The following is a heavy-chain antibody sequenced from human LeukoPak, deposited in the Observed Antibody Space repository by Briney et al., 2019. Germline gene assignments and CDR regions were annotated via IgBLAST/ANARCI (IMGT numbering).Heavy chain of an antibody. CDR1: GGSTSGYY. V-gene: IGHV4-59*08. CDR2: IHYSGST. Sequence: PSETLSLTCAVSGGSTSGYYRNWIRQPPGKGLEWIGNIHYSGSTNYNPSLKSRVTITVDTSKNQFSLKLSSVTAADTAVYYCARTGEVTTVCDSWGQGNLVTVSS. CDR3: ARTGEVTTVCDS. D-gene: IGHD4-17*01. J-gene: IGHJ4*02.